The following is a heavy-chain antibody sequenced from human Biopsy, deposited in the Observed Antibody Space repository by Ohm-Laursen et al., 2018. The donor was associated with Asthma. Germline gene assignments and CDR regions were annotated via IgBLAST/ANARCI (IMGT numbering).Heavy chain of an antibody. Sequence: APVKVSCKASGGMFGNYAISWVRQAPGQGLEWLGGIMTVFGTTNYAQKFQGRVTITADESTSTAYMEVTSLRSEDTAIYYCARCQVGYSSGWSLLLKKIYYSGMDVWGQGTAVTVSS. V-gene: IGHV1-69*13. CDR3: ARCQVGYSSGWSLLLKKIYYSGMDV. J-gene: IGHJ6*02. CDR2: IMTVFGTT. D-gene: IGHD6-19*01. CDR1: GGMFGNYA.